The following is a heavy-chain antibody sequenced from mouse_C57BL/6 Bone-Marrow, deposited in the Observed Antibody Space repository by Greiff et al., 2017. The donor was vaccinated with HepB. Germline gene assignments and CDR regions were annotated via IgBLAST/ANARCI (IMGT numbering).Heavy chain of an antibody. Sequence: EVKLVESGEGLVKPGGSLKLSCAASGFTFSSYAMSWVRQTPEKRLEWVAYISSGGDYIYYADTVKGRCTIARDNARNTLYLQMSSLKSEDTAMYYCTRLYYGNYEFAYWGQGTLVTVSA. V-gene: IGHV5-9-1*02. J-gene: IGHJ3*01. CDR3: TRLYYGNYEFAY. CDR2: ISSGGDYI. CDR1: GFTFSSYA. D-gene: IGHD2-1*01.